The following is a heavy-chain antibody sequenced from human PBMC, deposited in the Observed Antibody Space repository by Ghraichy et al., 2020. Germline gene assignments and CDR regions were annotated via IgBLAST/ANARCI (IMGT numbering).Heavy chain of an antibody. D-gene: IGHD6-25*01. Sequence: SQTLSLTCAVSGGSLNSGGYSWSWIRQAPGKGLEWIWYIYHSGSTHYNPSLKSRVTISVDRANSHFSLKLSSVTAADTAVYYCARYHGTGLYYYGLDVWGHGTTVTVSS. CDR1: GGSLNSGGYS. V-gene: IGHV4-30-2*01. CDR2: IYHSGST. J-gene: IGHJ6*02. CDR3: ARYHGTGLYYYGLDV.